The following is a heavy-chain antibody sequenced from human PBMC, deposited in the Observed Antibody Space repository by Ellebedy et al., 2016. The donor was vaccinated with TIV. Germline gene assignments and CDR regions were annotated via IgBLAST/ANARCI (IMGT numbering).Heavy chain of an antibody. D-gene: IGHD2-2*01. J-gene: IGHJ4*02. V-gene: IGHV1-24*01. CDR1: GYTLTELS. Sequence: ASVKVSCXVSGYTLTELSMHWVRQAPGKGLEWMGGFDPEDGETIYAQKFQGRVTMTEDTSTDTAYMELSSLRSEDTAVYYCARGIPRYCSSTSCYPDYWGQGTLVTVSS. CDR2: FDPEDGET. CDR3: ARGIPRYCSSTSCYPDY.